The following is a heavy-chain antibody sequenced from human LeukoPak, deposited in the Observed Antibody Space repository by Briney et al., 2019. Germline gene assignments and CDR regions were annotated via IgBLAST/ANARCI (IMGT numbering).Heavy chain of an antibody. CDR3: ARAPLDHYDFWSGYMYYYMDV. CDR2: INPNSGGT. CDR1: GYTFTGYY. J-gene: IGHJ6*03. Sequence: GASVKVSCKASGYTFTGYYMHWVRQAPGQGLEWMGWINPNSGGTNYAQKFQGRVTMTRDTSISTACMELSRLRSDDTAVYYCARAPLDHYDFWSGYMYYYMDVWGKGTTVTVSS. D-gene: IGHD3-3*01. V-gene: IGHV1-2*02.